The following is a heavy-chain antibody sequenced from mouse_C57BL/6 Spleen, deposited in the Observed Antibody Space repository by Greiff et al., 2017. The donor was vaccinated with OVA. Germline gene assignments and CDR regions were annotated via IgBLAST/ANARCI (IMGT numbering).Heavy chain of an antibody. V-gene: IGHV1-50*01. Sequence: VQLQQPGAELVKPGASVKLSCKASGYTFTSYWMQWVKQRPGQGLEWIGEIDPSDSYTNYNQKFKGKATLTVDTSSSTAYMQLSSLTSEDSAVYYCARRGFWDYFDYWGQGTTLTVSS. CDR3: ARRGFWDYFDY. CDR1: GYTFTSYW. D-gene: IGHD3-1*01. CDR2: IDPSDSYT. J-gene: IGHJ2*01.